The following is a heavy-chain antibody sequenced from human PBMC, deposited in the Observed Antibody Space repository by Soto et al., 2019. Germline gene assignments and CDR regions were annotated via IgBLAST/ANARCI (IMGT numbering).Heavy chain of an antibody. J-gene: IGHJ6*03. CDR1: GGSFSGYY. V-gene: IGHV4-34*01. CDR3: ARTLVVVAAFDYYYCMDV. Sequence: QVQLQQWGAGLLKPSETLSLTCAVYGGSFSGYYWSWIRQPPGKGLEWIGEINHSGSTNYNPSLKSRVTISVDTSKNQCSLELSSVTAADTAVYYCARTLVVVAAFDYYYCMDVWGKGTTVTVSS. D-gene: IGHD2-15*01. CDR2: INHSGST.